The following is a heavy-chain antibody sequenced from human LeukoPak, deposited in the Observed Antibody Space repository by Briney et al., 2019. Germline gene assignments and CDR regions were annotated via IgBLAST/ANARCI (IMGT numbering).Heavy chain of an antibody. CDR2: IIPIFSTA. Sequence: SVKVSCKASGGTFSSYAISWVRQAPGQGLEWMGGIIPIFSTANYAQKFQGRVTITADESTSTAYMELSSLRSEDTAVYYCARVGGDGYNNDYWGQGTLVTVSS. J-gene: IGHJ4*02. D-gene: IGHD5-24*01. CDR3: ARVGGDGYNNDY. CDR1: GGTFSSYA. V-gene: IGHV1-69*01.